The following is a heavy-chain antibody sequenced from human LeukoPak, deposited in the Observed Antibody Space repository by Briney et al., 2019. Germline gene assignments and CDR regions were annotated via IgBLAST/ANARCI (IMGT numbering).Heavy chain of an antibody. CDR3: ARGGGSAAGVFDY. D-gene: IGHD6-13*01. CDR1: GYTFTGYY. V-gene: IGHV1-2*02. J-gene: IGHJ4*02. Sequence: GASVQVSCKASGYTFTGYYLHWVRQAPGQGLEWMGWINPNSGDTNYAQKFQGRVTMTRDTSISTAYMELRRLRSDDTAVYYCARGGGSAAGVFDYGGQATLASVSS. CDR2: INPNSGDT.